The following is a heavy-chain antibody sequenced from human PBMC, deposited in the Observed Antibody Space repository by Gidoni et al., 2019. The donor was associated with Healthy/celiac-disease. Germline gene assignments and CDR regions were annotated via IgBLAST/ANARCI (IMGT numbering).Heavy chain of an antibody. Sequence: QVQLVESGGGVVQPGRSLRLSCAASGFTFSSYGMHWVRQAPGKGLEWVAVISYDGSNKYYADSVKGRFTISRDNSKNTLYLQMNSLRAEDTAVYYCAKEGSRGDYYGSGSDYSFDYWGQGTLVTVSS. CDR1: GFTFSSYG. D-gene: IGHD3-10*01. CDR2: ISYDGSNK. J-gene: IGHJ4*02. CDR3: AKEGSRGDYYGSGSDYSFDY. V-gene: IGHV3-30*18.